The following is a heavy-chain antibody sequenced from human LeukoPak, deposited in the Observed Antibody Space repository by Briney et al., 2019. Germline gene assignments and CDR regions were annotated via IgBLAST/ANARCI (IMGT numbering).Heavy chain of an antibody. D-gene: IGHD6-13*01. V-gene: IGHV3-11*01. J-gene: IGHJ3*02. CDR3: ASSEGELVPDAFDI. CDR2: ISSSGSTI. Sequence: GGSLRLSCAASGFTFSDYYMSWIRQAPGKGLEWVSYISSSGSTIYYADSVEGRFTISRDNAKNSLYLQMNSLRAEDTAVYYCASSEGELVPDAFDIWGQGTMVTVSS. CDR1: GFTFSDYY.